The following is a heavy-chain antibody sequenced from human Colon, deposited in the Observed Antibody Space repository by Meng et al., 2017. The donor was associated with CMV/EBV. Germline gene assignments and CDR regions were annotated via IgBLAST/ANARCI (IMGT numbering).Heavy chain of an antibody. CDR1: GFTFSGYS. Sequence: GGSLRLSCKVSGFTFSGYSMTWVRQAPGKGLAWVPSISSTSTYIWYADLMKGRFTISRDNAKNSLYLQMNALRVEDTAVYYCAKGSQYSSFWTAPDWGQGTLVTVSS. CDR3: AKGSQYSSFWTAPD. CDR2: ISSTSTYI. D-gene: IGHD3/OR15-3a*01. J-gene: IGHJ1*01. V-gene: IGHV3-21*04.